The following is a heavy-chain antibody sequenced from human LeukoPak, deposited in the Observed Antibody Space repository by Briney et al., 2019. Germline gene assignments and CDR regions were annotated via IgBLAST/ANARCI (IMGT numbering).Heavy chain of an antibody. D-gene: IGHD3-9*01. CDR3: ARAKFYYDILTGYYPGAFDI. CDR1: GGSISSGTYY. J-gene: IGHJ3*02. CDR2: ICTTGTT. Sequence: SQTLSLTCTVSGGSISSGTYYWSWIRQPAGKGLEWIWHICTTGTTNYNPSLKSRVTISVDTSKKQFSLKLSSVTAADTAVYYCARAKFYYDILTGYYPGAFDIWGQGTMVTVSS. V-gene: IGHV4-61*09.